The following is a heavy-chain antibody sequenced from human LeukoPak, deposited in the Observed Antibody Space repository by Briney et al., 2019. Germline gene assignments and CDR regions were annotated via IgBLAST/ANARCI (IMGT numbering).Heavy chain of an antibody. D-gene: IGHD3-16*02. Sequence: GGSLRLSCAASGFTFSDYYMSWIRQAPGKGLEWVSYISSSGSTIYYADSVKGRFTISRGNAKNSLYLQMNSLRAEDTAVYYCARAETGLGELSRTFYYFDYWGQGTLVTVSS. CDR3: ARAETGLGELSRTFYYFDY. CDR2: ISSSGSTI. CDR1: GFTFSDYY. V-gene: IGHV3-11*01. J-gene: IGHJ4*02.